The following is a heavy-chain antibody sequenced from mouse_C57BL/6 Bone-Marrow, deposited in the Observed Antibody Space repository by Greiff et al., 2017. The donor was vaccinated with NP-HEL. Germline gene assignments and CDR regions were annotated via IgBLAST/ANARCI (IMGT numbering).Heavy chain of an antibody. Sequence: VQLVESGAELVRPGASVKLSCKASGYTFTDYYINWVKQRPGQGLEWIARIYPGSGNTYYNEKFKGKATLTAEKSSSTAYMQLSSLTSEDSAVYFCARKGNDGYYYAMDYWGQGTSVTVSS. CDR3: ARKGNDGYYYAMDY. D-gene: IGHD2-3*01. CDR1: GYTFTDYY. J-gene: IGHJ4*01. CDR2: IYPGSGNT. V-gene: IGHV1-76*01.